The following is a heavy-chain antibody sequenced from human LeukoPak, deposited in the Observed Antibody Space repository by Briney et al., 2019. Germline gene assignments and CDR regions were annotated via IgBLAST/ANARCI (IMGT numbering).Heavy chain of an antibody. CDR1: GYTFDRYG. V-gene: IGHV1-18*01. CDR2: ISTYNGNT. D-gene: IGHD2-2*01. J-gene: IGHJ4*02. Sequence: GASVKVSCKGSGYTFDRYGVSWVRQAPGQGLEWMGWISTYNGNTIYAQKIQGRVTMTTDTSTNTVYMELRSLRSDDTAVYYCVRDLGHCRNIICSSSAYWGRGTLVTVSS. CDR3: VRDLGHCRNIICSSSAY.